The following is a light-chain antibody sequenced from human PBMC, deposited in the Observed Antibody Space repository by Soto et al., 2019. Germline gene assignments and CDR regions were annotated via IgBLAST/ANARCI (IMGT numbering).Light chain of an antibody. CDR3: RHRSNWSA. Sequence: PGDRSTLSCWASQSVGSYSAWFQQKPGQTPRLLIYDASNRATDIPARFSGIGSGTAFTLTISSLEPEDSAVYYCRHRSNWSAFGQGTKLEIK. CDR2: DAS. V-gene: IGKV3-11*01. J-gene: IGKJ2*01. CDR1: QSVGSY.